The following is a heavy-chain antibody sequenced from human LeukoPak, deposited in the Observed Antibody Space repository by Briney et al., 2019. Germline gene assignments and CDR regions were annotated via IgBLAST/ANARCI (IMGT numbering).Heavy chain of an antibody. D-gene: IGHD3-22*01. V-gene: IGHV7-4-1*02. CDR3: ARDHHDSSGYLQYYFDY. J-gene: IGHJ4*02. CDR1: GYTFTSYA. CDR2: INTNTGNP. Sequence: ASVKVSCKASGYTFTSYAMNWVRQAPGRGLEWMGWINTNTGNPTYAQGFTGRFVFSLDTSVSTAYLQISSLKAEDTAVYYCARDHHDSSGYLQYYFDYWGQGTLDTVSS.